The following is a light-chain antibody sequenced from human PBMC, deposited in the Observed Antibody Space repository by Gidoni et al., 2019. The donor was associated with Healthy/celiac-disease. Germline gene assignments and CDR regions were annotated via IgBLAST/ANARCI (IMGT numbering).Light chain of an antibody. Sequence: EIVLTQSPGPLSLSPGERATLSCRASQSVSSSYLAWYQQKPGQAPRLLIYGASSRATGTPDRFSGSGSGTDFTLTISRLEPEDFAVYYCQQYGSSLRTFGQGTKVEIK. CDR1: QSVSSSY. J-gene: IGKJ1*01. V-gene: IGKV3-20*01. CDR2: GAS. CDR3: QQYGSSLRT.